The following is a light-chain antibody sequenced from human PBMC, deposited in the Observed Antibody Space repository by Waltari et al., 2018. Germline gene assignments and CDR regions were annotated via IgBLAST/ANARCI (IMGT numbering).Light chain of an antibody. V-gene: IGKV3-15*01. Sequence: EIVMTQSPATLSVPPGQSTPLSCTTRPGISSNLAWYQQKPGQAPRLLIYGASTRAPSIPVRFSGSGSGTEFSLTISSLQSEDFAIYYCQQYNNWPFTFGQGTKLEIK. J-gene: IGKJ2*01. CDR1: PGISSN. CDR2: GAS. CDR3: QQYNNWPFT.